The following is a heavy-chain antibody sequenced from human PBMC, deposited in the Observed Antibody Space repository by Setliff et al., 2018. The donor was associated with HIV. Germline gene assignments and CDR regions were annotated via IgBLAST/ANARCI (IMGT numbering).Heavy chain of an antibody. CDR2: IYHNGNT. D-gene: IGHD2-2*01. Sequence: SETLSLTCTVSGYSIGSRFYWSWISQSSTKGLEWIGSIYHNGNTFYTPSLNNRLTMSLDTGKNHISLKLSSLSAADTSTYYCARGFVFNTACYQYQKSFDTWGQGTPVTVSS. CDR3: ARGFVFNTACYQYQKSFDT. CDR1: GYSIGSRFY. V-gene: IGHV4-38-2*02. J-gene: IGHJ5*02.